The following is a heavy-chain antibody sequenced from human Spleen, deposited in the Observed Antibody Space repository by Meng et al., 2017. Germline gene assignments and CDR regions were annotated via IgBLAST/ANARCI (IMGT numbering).Heavy chain of an antibody. CDR3: ARGPTTMAHDFDY. Sequence: QVQLQHGGAGLLKPSETLSLTGVVSGGSFSDYYWSWIRQPPGKGLEWIGEINHSGSTNYNPSLESRATISVDTSQNNLSLKLSSVTAADSAVYYCARGPTTMAHDFDYWGQGTLVTVSS. D-gene: IGHD4-11*01. V-gene: IGHV4-34*01. J-gene: IGHJ4*02. CDR1: GGSFSDYY. CDR2: INHSGST.